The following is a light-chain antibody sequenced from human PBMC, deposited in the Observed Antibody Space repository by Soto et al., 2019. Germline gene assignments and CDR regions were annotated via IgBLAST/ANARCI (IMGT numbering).Light chain of an antibody. J-gene: IGKJ4*02. CDR2: GAY. V-gene: IGKV3-20*01. CDR1: QSVRSSH. Sequence: DIVLTQSPGTLSLYRGERATLSCRASQSVRSSHLAWYQQKPGQAPRLLIYGAYSRATGIPDRFSGSGSGADFTLNISRLEPEDCAVYYCQQYDSPPLTVGGGTK. CDR3: QQYDSPPLT.